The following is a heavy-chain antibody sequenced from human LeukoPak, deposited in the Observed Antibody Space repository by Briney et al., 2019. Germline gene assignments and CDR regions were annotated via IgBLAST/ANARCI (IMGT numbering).Heavy chain of an antibody. CDR1: GFTFSSYG. Sequence: GGSLRLSCAASGFTFSSYGMHWVRQAPGKGLEWVAVIWYDGSNKYYADSVKGRFTISRDNSRNTLYLQMSSLRAEDTAVYYCVKPRKYTTNWSFDYWGQGTLVTVSS. J-gene: IGHJ4*02. CDR3: VKPRKYTTNWSFDY. V-gene: IGHV3-30*02. CDR2: IWYDGSNK. D-gene: IGHD6-13*01.